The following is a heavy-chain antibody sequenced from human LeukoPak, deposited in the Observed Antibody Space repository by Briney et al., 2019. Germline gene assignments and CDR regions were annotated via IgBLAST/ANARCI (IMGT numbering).Heavy chain of an antibody. CDR2: INPNSGGT. Sequence: GASVKVSCKASGYTFIGYYMHWVRQAPGQGLEWMGWINPNSGGTNYAQKFQGRVTMTRDTSTSTVYMELSSLRSEDTAVYYCARELSPSGNYDCWGQGTLVTVSS. CDR3: ARELSPSGNYDC. D-gene: IGHD1-26*01. CDR1: GYTFIGYY. V-gene: IGHV1-2*02. J-gene: IGHJ4*02.